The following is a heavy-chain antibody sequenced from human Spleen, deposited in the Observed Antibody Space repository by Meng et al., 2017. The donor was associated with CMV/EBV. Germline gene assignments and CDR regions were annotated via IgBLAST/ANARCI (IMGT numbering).Heavy chain of an antibody. CDR3: ARMFRIVRGVHNPYGMDV. V-gene: IGHV4-59*01. CDR1: GGSINHYY. J-gene: IGHJ6*02. CDR2: VYYTGST. Sequence: GSLRLSCSVSGGSINHYYWSWIRQPPGKGLEWIGYVYYTGSTYYSPSLKSRVTMSVDTSKNQFSLRLSSVTAADTAVYYCARMFRIVRGVHNPYGMDVWGQGTTVTVSS. D-gene: IGHD3-10*01.